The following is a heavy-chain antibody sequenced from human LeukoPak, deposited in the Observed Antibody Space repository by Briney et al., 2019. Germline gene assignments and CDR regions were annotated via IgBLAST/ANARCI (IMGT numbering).Heavy chain of an antibody. CDR3: ARDPGYSYGRRYVAFDI. V-gene: IGHV4-34*01. Sequence: SETLSLTCAVYGGSFSGYYWSWIRQPPGKGLEWIGEINHSGSTNYNPSLKSRVTISVDTSKNQFSLKLSSVTAADTAVYYCARDPGYSYGRRYVAFDIWGQGTMVTVSS. CDR1: GGSFSGYY. J-gene: IGHJ3*02. D-gene: IGHD5-18*01. CDR2: INHSGST.